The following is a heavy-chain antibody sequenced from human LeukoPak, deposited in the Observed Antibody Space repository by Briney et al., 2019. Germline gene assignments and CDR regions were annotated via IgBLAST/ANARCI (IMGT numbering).Heavy chain of an antibody. Sequence: GGSLRLSCSASGFTFKSYAMTWVRQAPGKGLEWVAVMSGSGEISYYAASVKGRFTTSRDTSKETLFLQMNSLRAEDTAVYFCARTRFYYYTTDVWGKGTTVTVSS. CDR3: ARTRFYYYTTDV. CDR1: GFTFKSYA. J-gene: IGHJ6*03. CDR2: MSGSGEIS. V-gene: IGHV3-23*01.